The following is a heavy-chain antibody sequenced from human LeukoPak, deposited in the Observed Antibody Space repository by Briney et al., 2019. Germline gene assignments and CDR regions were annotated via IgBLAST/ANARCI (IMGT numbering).Heavy chain of an antibody. D-gene: IGHD3-22*01. J-gene: IGHJ4*02. CDR3: ATCDSSGYYYGFDY. V-gene: IGHV1-24*01. Sequence: VASVKVSCKVSGYTFTELSMHWVRQAPGKGLEWMGGFDPEDGETIYAQKFQGRVTMTEDTSTDTAYMELSSLRSEDTAVYYCATCDSSGYYYGFDYWGQGTLVTVSS. CDR1: GYTFTELS. CDR2: FDPEDGET.